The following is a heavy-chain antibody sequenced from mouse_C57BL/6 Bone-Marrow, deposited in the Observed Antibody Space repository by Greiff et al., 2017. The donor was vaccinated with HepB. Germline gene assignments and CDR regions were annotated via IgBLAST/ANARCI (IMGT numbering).Heavy chain of an antibody. CDR1: GYTFTSYW. Sequence: VQLQQSGTVLARPGASVKMSCKTSGYTFTSYWMHWVKQRPGQGLEWIGAIYPGNSDTSYNQKFKGKAKLTAVTSASTAYMELSSLTNEDSAVYYCTVAVVASYYFDYWGQGTTLTVSS. J-gene: IGHJ2*01. D-gene: IGHD1-1*01. CDR3: TVAVVASYYFDY. CDR2: IYPGNSDT. V-gene: IGHV1-5*01.